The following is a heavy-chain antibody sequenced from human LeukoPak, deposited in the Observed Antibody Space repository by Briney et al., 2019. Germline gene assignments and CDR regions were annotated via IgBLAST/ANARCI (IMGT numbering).Heavy chain of an antibody. V-gene: IGHV4-34*01. Sequence: SETLSLTCAVYGGSFSGYYWSWIRQPPGKGLEWIGEINHSGSTNYNPSLESRVTISVDTSKNQFSLKLSPVTAADTAVYYCARGGPDIVVVVAATPATNFDYWGQGTLVTVSS. D-gene: IGHD2-15*01. CDR3: ARGGPDIVVVVAATPATNFDY. J-gene: IGHJ4*02. CDR2: INHSGST. CDR1: GGSFSGYY.